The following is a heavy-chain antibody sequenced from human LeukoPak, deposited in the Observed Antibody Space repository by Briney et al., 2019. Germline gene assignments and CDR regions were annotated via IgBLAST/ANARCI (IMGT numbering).Heavy chain of an antibody. CDR3: ARDPGG. CDR1: GFTVSSNY. V-gene: IGHV3-53*01. J-gene: IGHJ3*01. Sequence: GESLKISCAASGFTVSSNYMSWVRQAPGKGLEWVSVIYSGGSTYYADSVKGRFTISRDNSKNTLCLQMNSLRAEDTAVYYCARDPGGWGQGTRVTVSS. D-gene: IGHD3-10*01. CDR2: IYSGGST.